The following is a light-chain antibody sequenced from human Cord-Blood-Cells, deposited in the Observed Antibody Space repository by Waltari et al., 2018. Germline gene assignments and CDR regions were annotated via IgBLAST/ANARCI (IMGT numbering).Light chain of an antibody. CDR1: QSISSY. CDR2: AAS. CDR3: QQSYSTPYT. V-gene: IGKV1-39*01. Sequence: DIHMIQSPSSLSASVGDRFTITCRASQSISSYLNWYQQKPGKAPKLLIYAASSLQSGVPSRFSGSGSGTDFTLTISSLQPEDFATYYCQQSYSTPYTFGQGTKLEIK. J-gene: IGKJ2*01.